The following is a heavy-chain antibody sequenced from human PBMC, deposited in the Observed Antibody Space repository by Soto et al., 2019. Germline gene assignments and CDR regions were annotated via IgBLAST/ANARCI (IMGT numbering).Heavy chain of an antibody. CDR2: IIPIFGTA. Sequence: SVKVSCKAAGGTFSGYAISWGRQAPGQGLEWMGGIIPIFGTANYAQKFQGRVTITADESTSTAYMELSSLRSEDTAVYYCARGPVGATTYSYYGMDVWGQGPTVTVYS. CDR3: ARGPVGATTYSYYGMDV. D-gene: IGHD1-26*01. CDR1: GGTFSGYA. J-gene: IGHJ6*02. V-gene: IGHV1-69*01.